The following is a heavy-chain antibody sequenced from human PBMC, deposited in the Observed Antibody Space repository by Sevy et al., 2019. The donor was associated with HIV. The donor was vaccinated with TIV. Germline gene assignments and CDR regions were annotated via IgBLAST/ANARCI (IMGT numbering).Heavy chain of an antibody. D-gene: IGHD6-13*01. CDR2: ISSSSHI. CDR1: GFTFSSYA. J-gene: IGHJ6*02. Sequence: GGSLRLPCAASGFTFSSYAMNWVRQAPGKGLEWVSSISSSSHIYAADSLKGRFTISRDNAKNSLFLQMNSLRAEDTAIYYCARVAADDPDFYYYGMDVWGQGTTVTVSS. CDR3: ARVAADDPDFYYYGMDV. V-gene: IGHV3-21*01.